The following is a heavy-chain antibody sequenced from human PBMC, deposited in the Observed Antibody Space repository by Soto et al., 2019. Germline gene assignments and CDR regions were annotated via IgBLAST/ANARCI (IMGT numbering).Heavy chain of an antibody. CDR1: GGTFNNYP. V-gene: IGHV1-69*13. J-gene: IGHJ6*02. CDR3: SRGRGYSGDDHYYYFYMDV. D-gene: IGHD5-12*01. CDR2: SIPIFGTA. Sequence: ASVKVSCKAPGGTFNNYPITWVRKAPGEGLEWMGGSIPIFGTANYAQNFQGRVTISVDESTSTAYMELSSLRSEDTAVYYCSRGRGYSGDDHYYYFYMDVWGQGATVTVSS.